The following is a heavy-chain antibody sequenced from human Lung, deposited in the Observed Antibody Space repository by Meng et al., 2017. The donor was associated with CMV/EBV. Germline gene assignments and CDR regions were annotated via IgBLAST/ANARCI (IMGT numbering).Heavy chain of an antibody. CDR2: ITPILDEP. CDR3: ARDLGYFYGSSAYGYDF. D-gene: IGHD3-22*01. Sequence: SXXVSXKTSGGTFSTYTISWARQAPGQGLEWRGRITPILDEPNYTQKFQGRLTISADKLTSTAYMELSSLRSEDTAMYYCARDLGYFYGSSAYGYDFWGQGXLVTVSS. CDR1: GGTFSTYT. J-gene: IGHJ4*02. V-gene: IGHV1-69*08.